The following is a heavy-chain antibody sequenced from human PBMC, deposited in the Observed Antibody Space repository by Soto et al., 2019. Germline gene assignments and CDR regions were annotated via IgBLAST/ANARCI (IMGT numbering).Heavy chain of an antibody. Sequence: QVQLVQSGVEVKKPGASVKVSCKTSGYTFTTYGVSWVRQAPGLGLEWMGWTSGNNGNTNSAPKFHGRVSMTTDTSTSTAYMELRSLTSDDTAVYYCVSDERAYCSGDNWEHYFDYWGQGTLVIVSS. J-gene: IGHJ4*02. V-gene: IGHV1-18*01. CDR1: GYTFTTYG. D-gene: IGHD2-15*01. CDR2: TSGNNGNT. CDR3: VSDERAYCSGDNWEHYFDY.